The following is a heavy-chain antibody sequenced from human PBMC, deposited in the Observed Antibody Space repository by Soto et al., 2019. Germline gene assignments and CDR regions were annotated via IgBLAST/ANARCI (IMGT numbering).Heavy chain of an antibody. V-gene: IGHV3-30*04. J-gene: IGHJ4*02. CDR2: IAYDGRNK. CDR1: GFTFSSYP. D-gene: IGHD3-22*01. CDR3: ARVPDSSGYYYGYYFDY. Sequence: GGSLRLSCASSGFTFSSYPMHWVRQAPGKGLEWVAVIAYDGRNKYYADSVKGRFTISRDNSKNTLYLQMNSLRAEDTAVYYCARVPDSSGYYYGYYFDYWGQGT.